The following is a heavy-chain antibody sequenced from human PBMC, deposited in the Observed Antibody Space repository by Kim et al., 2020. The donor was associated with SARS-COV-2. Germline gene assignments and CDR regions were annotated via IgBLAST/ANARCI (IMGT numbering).Heavy chain of an antibody. CDR1: GGSISSGGYY. Sequence: SETLSLTCTVSGGSISSGGYYWSWIRQHPGKGLEWIGYIYYSGSTYYNPSLKSRVTISVDTSKNQFSLKLSSVTAADTAVYYCARDGGVDYGRFYWYLDLWGRGTLVTVSS. D-gene: IGHD4-17*01. CDR3: ARDGGVDYGRFYWYLDL. V-gene: IGHV4-31*03. J-gene: IGHJ2*01. CDR2: IYYSGST.